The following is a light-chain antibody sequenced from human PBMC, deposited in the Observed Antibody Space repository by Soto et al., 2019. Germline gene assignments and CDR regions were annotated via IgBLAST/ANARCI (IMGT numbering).Light chain of an antibody. CDR3: QQGHNWPLT. J-gene: IGKJ2*01. CDR1: QSISSE. V-gene: IGKV3-15*01. Sequence: EIVMTQSPATLSVSPGESATLSCRASQSISSELAWYQQKPGQPPRLLIYGASTRATGLPARFTGSGSGSDFTLTISVLQSEDFAVYYCQQGHNWPLTFGQGTRLEI. CDR2: GAS.